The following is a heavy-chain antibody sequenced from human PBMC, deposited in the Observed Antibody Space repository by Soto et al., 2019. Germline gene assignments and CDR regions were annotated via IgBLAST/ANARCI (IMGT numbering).Heavy chain of an antibody. V-gene: IGHV1-2*04. Sequence: GASVKVSCKASGYTFTGNYMHSVRQAPGQGLGWMGWINPNSGGTNYAQKFQGWVTMTRDTSISTAYMELSRLRSDDTAVYYCAREAWGYGDYKNAFDIWGQGTMVTVSS. D-gene: IGHD4-17*01. CDR1: GYTFTGNY. CDR2: INPNSGGT. J-gene: IGHJ3*02. CDR3: AREAWGYGDYKNAFDI.